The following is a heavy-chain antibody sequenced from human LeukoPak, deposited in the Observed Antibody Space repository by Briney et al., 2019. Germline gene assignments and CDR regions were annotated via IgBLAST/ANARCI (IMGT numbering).Heavy chain of an antibody. V-gene: IGHV3-48*02. J-gene: IGHJ5*02. CDR2: ISSTSTT. CDR3: ARDATQYSTSANWFDP. D-gene: IGHD6-13*01. CDR1: GFRFSTYS. Sequence: GSLRLSCAASGFRFSTYSMNWVRQAPGKGLEWVSYISSTSTTYYADSVKGRFTISRDNAKNSLSLQMNSLRDEDTAVYYCARDATQYSTSANWFDPWGPGSLVTVSS.